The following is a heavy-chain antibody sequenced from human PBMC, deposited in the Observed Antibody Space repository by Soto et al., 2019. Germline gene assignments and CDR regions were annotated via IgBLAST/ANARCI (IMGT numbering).Heavy chain of an antibody. CDR2: VYYSGST. CDR3: ARDPHSSSWSYFDY. Sequence: PSETLSLTCTVSGGSISSYYWSWIRQPPGKGLEWIGYVYYSGSTNYNPSLKSRVTISVDTSKNQFSLKLSSVTAADTAVYYCARDPHSSSWSYFDYWGQGTLVTVSS. V-gene: IGHV4-59*01. D-gene: IGHD6-13*01. J-gene: IGHJ4*02. CDR1: GGSISSYY.